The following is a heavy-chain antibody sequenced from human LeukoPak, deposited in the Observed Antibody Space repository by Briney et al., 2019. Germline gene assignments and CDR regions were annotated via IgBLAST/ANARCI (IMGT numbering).Heavy chain of an antibody. CDR1: GGSFSGYY. CDR2: INHSGST. J-gene: IGHJ4*02. V-gene: IGHV4-34*01. CDR3: ARDDFWSGPL. D-gene: IGHD3-3*01. Sequence: PSETLSLTCAVYGGSFSGYYWSWIRQPPGKGLEWIGEINHSGSTNYNPSLKSRVTISVDTSKNQFSLKLRSVTAADTAVYYCARDDFWSGPLWGQGTLVTVSS.